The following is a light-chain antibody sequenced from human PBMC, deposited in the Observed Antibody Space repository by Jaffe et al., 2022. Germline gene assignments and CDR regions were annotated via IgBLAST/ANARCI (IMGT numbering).Light chain of an antibody. V-gene: IGLV2-14*03. CDR2: DVS. CDR3: SSHTLSSTLRYV. CDR1: SSDVGGHNY. J-gene: IGLJ1*01. Sequence: QSALTQPASVSGSPGQSITISCTGTSSDVGGHNYVSWYQLLPGKAPKLMIYDVSYRPSGVSNRFSGSKSGNTASLTISGLQPEDEANYYCSSHTLSSTLRYVFGTGTKVTV.